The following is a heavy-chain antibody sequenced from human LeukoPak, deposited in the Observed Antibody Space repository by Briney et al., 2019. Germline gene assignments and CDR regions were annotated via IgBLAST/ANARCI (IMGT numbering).Heavy chain of an antibody. CDR2: IYYSGST. D-gene: IGHD4-11*01. CDR1: GGSISSYY. J-gene: IGHJ4*02. CDR3: ARDNSNYFYYFDY. V-gene: IGHV4-59*12. Sequence: PSETLSLTCTVSGGSISSYYWSWIRQTPGKGLEFIGYIYYSGSTNHNPSLKSRVTMSVDTSKNQFSLKLSSVTAADTAVYYCARDNSNYFYYFDYWGQGTLVTVSS.